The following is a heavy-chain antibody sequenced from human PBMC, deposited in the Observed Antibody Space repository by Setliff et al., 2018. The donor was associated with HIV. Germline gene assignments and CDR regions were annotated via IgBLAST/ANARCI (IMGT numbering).Heavy chain of an antibody. J-gene: IGHJ4*02. Sequence: VASVKVSCKASGYTFTSYGISWVRQAPGQGLEWMGWISAYNGNTNYAQKLQGRVTMTTDTSTSTAYMELRSLRSDDTAVYYCARGEDVESATYLDYWGQGTLVTVSS. CDR3: ARGEDVESATYLDY. V-gene: IGHV1-18*01. D-gene: IGHD1-1*01. CDR2: ISAYNGNT. CDR1: GYTFTSYG.